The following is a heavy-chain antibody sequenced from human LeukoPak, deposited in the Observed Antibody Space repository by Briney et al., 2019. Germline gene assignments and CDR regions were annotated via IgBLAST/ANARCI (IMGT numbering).Heavy chain of an antibody. Sequence: GGSLRLSCAASGFTFDDYAMPWVRQAPGMGLEWVSGISWNSGSIGYADSVKGRFTIARDNAKNSLYLQMNSLRPEDTALYYCAKGRWLSESPLDYWGQGTLVTVPS. CDR2: ISWNSGSI. CDR3: AKGRWLSESPLDY. V-gene: IGHV3-9*01. CDR1: GFTFDDYA. D-gene: IGHD2-15*01. J-gene: IGHJ4*02.